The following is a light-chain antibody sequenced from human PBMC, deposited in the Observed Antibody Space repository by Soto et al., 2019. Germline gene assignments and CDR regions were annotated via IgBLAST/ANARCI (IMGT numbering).Light chain of an antibody. CDR2: DAY. Sequence: DIQMTQSPSTLSAFVGDRVTITCRASQSTSNWLAWYQQKPGKAPKLLIYDAYTLESGVPSRFSGSGSGTEFTLTISSLQPDDSATYYCQQHTRNFPQTFGQGTKVEI. CDR1: QSTSNW. J-gene: IGKJ1*01. V-gene: IGKV1-5*01. CDR3: QQHTRNFPQT.